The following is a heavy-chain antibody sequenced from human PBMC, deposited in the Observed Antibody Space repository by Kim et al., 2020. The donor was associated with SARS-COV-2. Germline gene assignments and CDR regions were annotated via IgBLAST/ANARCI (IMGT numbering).Heavy chain of an antibody. J-gene: IGHJ4*02. D-gene: IGHD6-6*01. CDR2: ISSSGSTI. V-gene: IGHV3-48*03. CDR3: AREVRYSSSFDY. CDR1: GFTFSSYE. Sequence: GGSLRLSCAASGFTFSSYEMNWVRQAPGKGLEWVSYISSSGSTIYYADSVKGRFTISRDNAKNSLYLQMNSLRAEDTAVYYCAREVRYSSSFDYWGQGTLVTVSS.